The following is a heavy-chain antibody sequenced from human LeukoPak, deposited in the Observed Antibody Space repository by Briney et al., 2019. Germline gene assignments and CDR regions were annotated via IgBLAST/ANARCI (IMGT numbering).Heavy chain of an antibody. D-gene: IGHD1-20*01. CDR3: ARDGNNWAFDY. J-gene: IGHJ4*02. CDR2: IGTAGDT. V-gene: IGHV3-13*01. CDR1: GFTFSSYD. Sequence: PGGSLRLSCAASGFTFSSYDMHWVRHATGKGLEWVSAIGTAGDTYYPGSVKGRFTISRENAKNSLYLQMNSLRAEDTAVYYCARDGNNWAFDYWGQGTLVTVSS.